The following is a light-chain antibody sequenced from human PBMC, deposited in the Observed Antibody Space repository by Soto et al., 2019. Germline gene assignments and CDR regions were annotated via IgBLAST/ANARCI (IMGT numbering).Light chain of an antibody. CDR1: QGVRYNY. V-gene: IGKV3-20*01. Sequence: EILLTQSPGTLSLSPSETATLSCRASQGVRYNYLAWYQQRPGQPPRLLIYAAASRASVIPDRFSGSVSGTDFTLTSRSLEPEDCAVYFCQQYGTSPVTFGGGTKVEI. CDR3: QQYGTSPVT. J-gene: IGKJ4*01. CDR2: AAA.